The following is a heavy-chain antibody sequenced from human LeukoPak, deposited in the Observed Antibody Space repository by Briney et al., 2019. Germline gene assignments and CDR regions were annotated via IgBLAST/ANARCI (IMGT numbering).Heavy chain of an antibody. CDR1: GGSISSGDYY. Sequence: PSETLSLTCTVSGGSISSGDYYWSWIRQPPGRGLEWIGYIYYSGSTYYNPSLKSRVTISVDTSKNQFSLKLSSVTAADTAVCYCANGSGSYYTFDYWGQGTLVTVSS. CDR3: ANGSGSYYTFDY. CDR2: IYYSGST. V-gene: IGHV4-30-4*01. J-gene: IGHJ4*02. D-gene: IGHD3-10*01.